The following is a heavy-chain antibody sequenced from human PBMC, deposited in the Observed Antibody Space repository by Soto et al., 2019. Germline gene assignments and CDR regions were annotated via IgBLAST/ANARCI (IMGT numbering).Heavy chain of an antibody. J-gene: IGHJ6*02. CDR1: GGSVSSGSYY. V-gene: IGHV4-61*01. CDR3: AIDRTTVTTPQYYYGMDV. D-gene: IGHD4-17*01. Sequence: QVQLQESGPGLVKPSATLSLTCTVSGGSVSSGSYYWSWIRQPPGKGLEWIGYIYYSGSTNYNPSLKSRVTISVDTSKNQFSLKPSSVTAADTAVYYCAIDRTTVTTPQYYYGMDVWGQGTMVTVSS. CDR2: IYYSGST.